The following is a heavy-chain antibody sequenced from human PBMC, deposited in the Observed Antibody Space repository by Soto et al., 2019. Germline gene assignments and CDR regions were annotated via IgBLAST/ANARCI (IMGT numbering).Heavy chain of an antibody. Sequence: SLPLSVTCTVADGLNVSGDCYCKRIRQPPGKGLEWIGYIYYSGSTYYNPSLKSRVTISVDTSKNQFSLNLNSVTAADTAVYYCARDHPASSWFDYWGPGSLVTVSS. D-gene: IGHD6-13*01. V-gene: IGHV4-30-4*01. CDR1: DGLNVSGDCY. J-gene: IGHJ4*02. CDR2: IYYSGST. CDR3: ARDHPASSWFDY.